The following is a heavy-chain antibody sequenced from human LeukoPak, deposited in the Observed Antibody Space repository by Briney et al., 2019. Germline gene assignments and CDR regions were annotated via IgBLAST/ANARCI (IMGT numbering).Heavy chain of an antibody. J-gene: IGHJ4*02. Sequence: GGSLRLSCAASGFTFSTYAMSWVRQAPGKGLEWVAVISGSGGATYYADSVKGRFTISRDNSRNTLFLQMNSLRAEGTAVYYCAKMNVIVVVTAIPPDFDYWGLGTLVTVSS. CDR1: GFTFSTYA. CDR2: ISGSGGAT. CDR3: AKMNVIVVVTAIPPDFDY. V-gene: IGHV3-23*01. D-gene: IGHD2-21*02.